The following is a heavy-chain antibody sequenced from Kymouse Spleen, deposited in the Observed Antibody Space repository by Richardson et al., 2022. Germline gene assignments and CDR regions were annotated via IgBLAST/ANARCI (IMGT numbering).Heavy chain of an antibody. CDR3: TTGEAARPRAYYYYGMDV. V-gene: IGHV3-15*01. D-gene: IGHD6-6*01. J-gene: IGHJ6*02. CDR2: IKSKTDGGTT. CDR1: GFTFSNAW. Sequence: EVQLVESGGGLVKPGGSLRLSCAASGFTFSNAWMSWVRQAPGKGLEWVGRIKSKTDGGTTDYAAPVKGRFTISRDDSKNTLYLQMNSLKTEDTAVYYCTTGEAARPRAYYYYGMDVWGQGTTVTVSS.